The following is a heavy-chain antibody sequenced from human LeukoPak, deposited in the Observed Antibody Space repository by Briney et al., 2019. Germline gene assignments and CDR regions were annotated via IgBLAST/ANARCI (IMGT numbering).Heavy chain of an antibody. J-gene: IGHJ4*02. CDR1: GFSFSGYW. D-gene: IGHD3-3*01. CDR3: ARVGWRGTSD. CDR2: IKQDGSVK. Sequence: GGSLRLSCAASGFSFSGYWMSWVRQTPGKGLEWVANIKQDGSVKNSVDSMKGRFTISRDNAKNSLYLQMNTPRAEDTAVYYCARVGWRGTSDWGQGTLVTVSS. V-gene: IGHV3-7*03.